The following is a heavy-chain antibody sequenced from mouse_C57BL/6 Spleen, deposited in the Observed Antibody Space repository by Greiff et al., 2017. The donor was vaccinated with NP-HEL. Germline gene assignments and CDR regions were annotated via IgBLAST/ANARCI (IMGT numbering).Heavy chain of an antibody. D-gene: IGHD3-2*02. Sequence: QVQLQQPGTELVKPGASVKLSCKASGYTFTSYWMHWVKQRPGQGLEWIGNINPSNGGTNYNEKFKSKATLTVDKSSSTAYMQLSSLTSEDSAVYYWAGTAAQATVDYFDYWGQGTTLTVSS. CDR1: GYTFTSYW. CDR3: AGTAAQATVDYFDY. J-gene: IGHJ2*01. V-gene: IGHV1-53*01. CDR2: INPSNGGT.